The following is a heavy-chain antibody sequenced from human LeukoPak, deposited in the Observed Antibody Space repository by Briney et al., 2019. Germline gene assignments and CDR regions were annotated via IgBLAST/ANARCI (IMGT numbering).Heavy chain of an antibody. Sequence: SVKVSCKASGGTFSNYAITWVRQAPGQGLEWMGGIIPVFGAANYAQKFQGRVTITADESTSTAYMELSSLRSEDTAVYYCARVLGSYDAGWFDPWGQGTLVTVSS. D-gene: IGHD5-18*01. CDR3: ARVLGSYDAGWFDP. CDR1: GGTFSNYA. CDR2: IIPVFGAA. J-gene: IGHJ5*02. V-gene: IGHV1-69*13.